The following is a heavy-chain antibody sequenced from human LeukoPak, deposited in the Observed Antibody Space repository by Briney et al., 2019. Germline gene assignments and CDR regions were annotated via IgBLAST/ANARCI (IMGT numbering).Heavy chain of an antibody. D-gene: IGHD1-26*01. J-gene: IGHJ3*02. CDR1: GFTFSSYA. CDR2: ISGSGGST. Sequence: PGGSLRLSCAASGFTFSSYAMSWVRQAPGKGLEWVSAISGSGGSTYYADSVKGRFTISRDNSKNTLYLQMNSLRAEDTAVYYCAKDPLYSGRSTDAFDIWGQGTMVTVSS. V-gene: IGHV3-23*01. CDR3: AKDPLYSGRSTDAFDI.